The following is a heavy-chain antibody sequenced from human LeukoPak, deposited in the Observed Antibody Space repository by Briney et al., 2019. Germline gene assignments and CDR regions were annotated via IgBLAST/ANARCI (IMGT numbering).Heavy chain of an antibody. CDR2: ISSTSGTI. CDR3: AREIYDYVWGSYRYFFDY. Sequence: GGSLRLSCAASGFTFNSYSMNWVRQAPGKGLEWVSHISSTSGTIHYADSVKGRFTISRDNAKNSLYLQMNSLRAEDTAVYYCAREIYDYVWGSYRYFFDYWGQGTLVTVSS. D-gene: IGHD3-16*02. CDR1: GFTFNSYS. V-gene: IGHV3-48*04. J-gene: IGHJ4*02.